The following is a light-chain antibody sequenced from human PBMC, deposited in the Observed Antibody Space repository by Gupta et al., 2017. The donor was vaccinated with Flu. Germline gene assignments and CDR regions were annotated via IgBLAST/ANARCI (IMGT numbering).Light chain of an antibody. CDR2: EVS. Sequence: SITISCTGTSSDVGGYNYVSWYQQHPGKAPKLMIYEVSNRPAGVSNRFSGSKSGNTASLTISGRQAEDEADYYCSSYTSSSTLGFGGGTKLTVL. V-gene: IGLV2-14*01. CDR3: SSYTSSSTLG. J-gene: IGLJ2*01. CDR1: SSDVGGYNY.